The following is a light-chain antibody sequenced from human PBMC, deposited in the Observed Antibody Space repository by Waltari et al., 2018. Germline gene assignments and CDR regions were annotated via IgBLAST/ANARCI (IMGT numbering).Light chain of an antibody. CDR3: SSYAGSNGMV. Sequence: QSALTQPPSASRSPGQSVTISCTGTNSDIGAYNYVSWYQQYPGKAPRVVIYEVSQRPPGVPGRFSGSKSGNTASLTVSGLQAEDEAEYHCSSYAGSNGMVFGGGTKVTVL. CDR2: EVS. J-gene: IGLJ3*02. CDR1: NSDIGAYNY. V-gene: IGLV2-8*02.